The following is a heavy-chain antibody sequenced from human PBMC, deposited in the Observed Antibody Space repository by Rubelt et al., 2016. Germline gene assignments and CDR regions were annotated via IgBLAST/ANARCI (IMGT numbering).Heavy chain of an antibody. J-gene: IGHJ4*02. CDR3: AKEKSGSYPYYFDY. V-gene: IGHV3-66*01. CDR2: IYTGGST. D-gene: IGHD1-26*01. Sequence: QAPGKGLEWVSVIYTGGSTYYTDSGKDRFTISRDNSKNTLYLQMNSLRAEDTAVYYCAKEKSGSYPYYFDYWGQGTLVTVSS.